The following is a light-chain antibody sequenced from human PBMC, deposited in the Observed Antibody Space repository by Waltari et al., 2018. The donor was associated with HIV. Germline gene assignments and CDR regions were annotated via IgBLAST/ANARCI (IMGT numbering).Light chain of an antibody. J-gene: IGKJ2*01. CDR3: QQFSSYPPYT. V-gene: IGKV1-9*01. Sequence: DIQLTQSPSFLSASVGDRVIITCRASQGISSYLAWYQQKPGKAPKLLIYATSTLQSGVPSRFSGSGSGTEFTLTISSLQPEDFATYYCQQFSSYPPYTFGQGTKLE. CDR1: QGISSY. CDR2: ATS.